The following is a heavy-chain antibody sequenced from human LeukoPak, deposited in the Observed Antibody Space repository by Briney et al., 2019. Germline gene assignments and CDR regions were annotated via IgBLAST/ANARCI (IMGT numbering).Heavy chain of an antibody. CDR1: GGSINSGNYY. CDR2: VYVGGST. V-gene: IGHV4-30-2*01. CDR3: AREPLTGTTFYFDY. J-gene: IGHJ4*02. D-gene: IGHD1-7*01. Sequence: TSETLSLTCTVSGGSINSGNYYWTWIRQPPGKGLEWIGYVYVGGSTFYNPSLKSRVTISVDSSKNQFSLKLSSVTAADTAVYYCAREPLTGTTFYFDYWGQGTLVTVSS.